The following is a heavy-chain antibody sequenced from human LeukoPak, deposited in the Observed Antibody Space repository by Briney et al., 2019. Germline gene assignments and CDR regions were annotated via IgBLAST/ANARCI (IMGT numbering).Heavy chain of an antibody. J-gene: IGHJ4*02. CDR3: ARARYGDYPVFDY. CDR2: ISYDGNNR. D-gene: IGHD4-17*01. V-gene: IGHV3-30*03. CDR1: GFTFSSYG. Sequence: GGSLRLSCAASGFTFSSYGMNWVRQAPGKGVEWVAVISYDGNNRYYADSVKGRFTISRDNAKNSLYLQMNSLRAEDTAVYYCARARYGDYPVFDYWGQGTLVTVSS.